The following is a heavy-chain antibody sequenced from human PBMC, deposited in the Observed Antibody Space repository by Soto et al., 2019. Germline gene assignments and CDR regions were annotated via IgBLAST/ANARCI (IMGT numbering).Heavy chain of an antibody. V-gene: IGHV3-30*18. CDR2: ISYDGSNK. D-gene: IGHD6-13*01. CDR3: AKDLNGSSWTLYYYYYGMDV. Sequence: PGGSLRLSCAASGFTFSSYGMHWVRQAPGKGLEWVAVISYDGSNKYYADSVKGRFTISRDNSKNTLYLQMSSLRAEDTAVYYCAKDLNGSSWTLYYYYYGMDVWGQGTTVTVSS. J-gene: IGHJ6*02. CDR1: GFTFSSYG.